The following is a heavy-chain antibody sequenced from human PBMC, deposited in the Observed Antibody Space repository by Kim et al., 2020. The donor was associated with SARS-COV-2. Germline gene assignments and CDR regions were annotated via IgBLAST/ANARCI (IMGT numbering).Heavy chain of an antibody. CDR3: ARRNLGFDP. D-gene: IGHD1-1*01. Sequence: GTANYAQKFQGRVTITADESTSTAYMELSSLRSEDTAVYYCARRNLGFDPWGQGTLVTVSS. CDR2: GTA. J-gene: IGHJ5*02. V-gene: IGHV1-69*01.